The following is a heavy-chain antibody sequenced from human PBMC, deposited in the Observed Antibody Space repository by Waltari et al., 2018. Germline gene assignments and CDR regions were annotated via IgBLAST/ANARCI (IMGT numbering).Heavy chain of an antibody. J-gene: IGHJ4*02. CDR1: GASLSSGASH. CDR3: ARIRPDRATAYFDN. V-gene: IGHV4-61*02. Sequence: QVQLQESGPGLVRPSQTLSLTCTVSGASLSSGASHWSWIRQPAGKGLEWIGRIYTSVSTNYNPSLKSRVTISKDTSKNQFSLNLTSVTATDTAVYFCARIRPDRATAYFDNWGQGILVTVSS. CDR2: IYTSVST.